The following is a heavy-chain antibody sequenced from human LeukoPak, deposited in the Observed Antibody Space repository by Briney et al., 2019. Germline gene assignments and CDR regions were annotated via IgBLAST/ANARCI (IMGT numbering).Heavy chain of an antibody. J-gene: IGHJ6*03. Sequence: SQTLSLTCTVSGNSISSGDYYWSWIRQPAGKGLEWIGRIYTSGSTTYNPSLKSRVTISGDTSENQFSLRLSSVTAADTAVYYCAGQIRGDIYYYYMDVWGKGTTVTVSS. CDR2: IYTSGST. CDR3: AGQIRGDIYYYYMDV. CDR1: GNSISSGDYY. D-gene: IGHD3-10*01. V-gene: IGHV4-61*02.